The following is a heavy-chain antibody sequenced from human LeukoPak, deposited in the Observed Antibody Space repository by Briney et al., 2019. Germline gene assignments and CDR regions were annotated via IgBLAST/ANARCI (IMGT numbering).Heavy chain of an antibody. J-gene: IGHJ4*02. D-gene: IGHD3-16*02. V-gene: IGHV4-4*07. CDR3: ARRTNYVWGSYGSYYFDY. CDR1: GGSISSYY. CDR2: IYTSGST. Sequence: SETLSLTCTVSGGSISSYYWSWIRQPAGKGLEWIGRIYTSGSTNYNPSLKSRVTMSVDTSKNQFSLKLSSVTAADTAVYYCARRTNYVWGSYGSYYFDYWGQGTLVTVSS.